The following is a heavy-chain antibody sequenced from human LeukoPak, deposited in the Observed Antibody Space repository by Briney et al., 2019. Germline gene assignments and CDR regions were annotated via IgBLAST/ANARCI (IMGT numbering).Heavy chain of an antibody. V-gene: IGHV1-18*04. CDR2: ISAYNGNT. CDR3: ARAPLLWFGELLYYMDV. J-gene: IGHJ6*03. Sequence: ASVKVSCKASGYTFTSYYMHWVRQAPGQGLEWMGWISAYNGNTNYAQKLQGRVTMTTDTSTSTAYMELRSLRSDDTAVYYCARAPLLWFGELLYYMDVWGKGTTVTISS. D-gene: IGHD3-10*01. CDR1: GYTFTSYY.